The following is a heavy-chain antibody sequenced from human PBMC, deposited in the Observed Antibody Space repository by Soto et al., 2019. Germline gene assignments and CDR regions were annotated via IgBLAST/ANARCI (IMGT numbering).Heavy chain of an antibody. D-gene: IGHD1-26*01. CDR2: ISYDGSNK. V-gene: IGHV3-30*18. Sequence: QVQLVESGGGVVQPGRSLRLSCAASGFTFSSYGMHWVRQAPGKGLEWVAVISYDGSNKYYADSAKGRFTISRDNSKNTLYLQMNSLRAEDTAVYYCAKTLGGSHPSLFGYWGQGTLVTVSS. CDR3: AKTLGGSHPSLFGY. CDR1: GFTFSSYG. J-gene: IGHJ4*02.